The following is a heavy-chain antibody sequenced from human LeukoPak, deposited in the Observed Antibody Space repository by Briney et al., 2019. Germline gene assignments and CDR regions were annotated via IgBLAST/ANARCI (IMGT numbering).Heavy chain of an antibody. CDR3: ASESVGYSYGSGAFDI. D-gene: IGHD5-18*01. J-gene: IGHJ3*02. CDR1: GGSISSSSYY. V-gene: IGHV4-39*07. Sequence: SETLSLTCTVSGGSISSSSYYWGWIRQPPGKGLEWIGSIYYSGSTYYNPSLKSRVTISVDTSKNQFSLKLSSVTAADTAVYYCASESVGYSYGSGAFDIWGQGTMVTVSS. CDR2: IYYSGST.